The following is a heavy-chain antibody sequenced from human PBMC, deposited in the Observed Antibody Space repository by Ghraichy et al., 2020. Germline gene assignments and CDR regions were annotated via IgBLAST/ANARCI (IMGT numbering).Heavy chain of an antibody. CDR1: GFTFSSYA. V-gene: IGHV3-30*04. Sequence: GESLNISCAASGFTFSSYAMHWVRQAPGKGLEWVAVISYDGSNKYYADSVKGRFTISRDNSKNTLYLQMNSLRAEDTAVYYCARAYGYSSDYYYGMDVWGQGTTVTVSS. CDR3: ARAYGYSSDYYYGMDV. D-gene: IGHD6-19*01. J-gene: IGHJ6*02. CDR2: ISYDGSNK.